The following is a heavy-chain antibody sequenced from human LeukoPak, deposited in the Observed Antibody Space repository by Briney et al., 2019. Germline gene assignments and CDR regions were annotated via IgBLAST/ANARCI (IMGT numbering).Heavy chain of an antibody. D-gene: IGHD2-2*01. CDR1: GGSISSYY. CDR3: ASDYCSSTSCYVFGRAFDI. Sequence: ASETLSLTCTVSGGSISSYYWSWIRQPPGKGLEWIGYIYYSGSTNYNPSLKSRVTISVDTSKNQFSLKLSSVTAADTAVYYCASDYCSSTSCYVFGRAFDIWGQGTMVTVSS. CDR2: IYYSGST. J-gene: IGHJ3*02. V-gene: IGHV4-59*08.